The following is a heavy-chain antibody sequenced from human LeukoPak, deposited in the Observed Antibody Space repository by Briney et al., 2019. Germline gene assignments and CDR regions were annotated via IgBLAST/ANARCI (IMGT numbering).Heavy chain of an antibody. D-gene: IGHD1-26*01. Sequence: SSETLSLTCTVSGGSISSYYWSWIRQPPGKGLEWIGEIYHSGSTNYNPSLKSRVTISVDKSKNQFSLKLSSVTAADTAVYYCARVLRIVGVTTTFDHWGQGTLVTVSS. CDR2: IYHSGST. J-gene: IGHJ4*02. CDR3: ARVLRIVGVTTTFDH. CDR1: GGSISSYY. V-gene: IGHV4-59*12.